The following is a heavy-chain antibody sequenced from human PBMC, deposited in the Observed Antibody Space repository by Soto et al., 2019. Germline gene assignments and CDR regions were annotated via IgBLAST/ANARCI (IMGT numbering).Heavy chain of an antibody. J-gene: IGHJ6*02. Sequence: QVQLVQSGAEVKKPGSSVKVSCKASGGTFSSYAISWVRQAPGQGLEWMGGIIPIFGTANYAQKFQGRVTITADESTSTAYMELSSLRSEDTAVYYCASPHCSGGSCPDYYYGMDVWGQGTTVTVSS. CDR1: GGTFSSYA. V-gene: IGHV1-69*01. CDR3: ASPHCSGGSCPDYYYGMDV. CDR2: IIPIFGTA. D-gene: IGHD2-15*01.